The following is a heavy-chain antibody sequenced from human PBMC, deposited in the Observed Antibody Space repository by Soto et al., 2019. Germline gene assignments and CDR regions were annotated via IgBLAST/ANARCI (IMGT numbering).Heavy chain of an antibody. CDR3: ARVPPSPFYIAARPYYFDY. D-gene: IGHD6-6*01. CDR1: GFTFSSYA. CDR2: ISYDGSNK. Sequence: GGSLRLSCAASGFTFSSYAMHWVRQAPGKGLEWVAVISYDGSNKYYADSVKGRFTISRDNSKNTLYLQMNSLRAEDTAVYYCARVPPSPFYIAARPYYFDYWGQGTLVTVSS. V-gene: IGHV3-30-3*01. J-gene: IGHJ4*02.